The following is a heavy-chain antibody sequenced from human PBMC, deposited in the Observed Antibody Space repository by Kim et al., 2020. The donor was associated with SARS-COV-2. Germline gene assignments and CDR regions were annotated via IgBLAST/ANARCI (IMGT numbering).Heavy chain of an antibody. CDR2: ISGSGGST. CDR3: AKSYYDILTGYYRLDNSDEYFQH. V-gene: IGHV3-23*01. D-gene: IGHD3-9*01. Sequence: GGSLRLSCAASGFTFSSYAMSWVHQAPGKGLEWVSAISGSGGSTYYADSVKGRFTISRDNSKNTLYLQMNSLRAEDTAVYYCAKSYYDILTGYYRLDNSDEYFQHWGQGTLVTVSS. J-gene: IGHJ1*01. CDR1: GFTFSSYA.